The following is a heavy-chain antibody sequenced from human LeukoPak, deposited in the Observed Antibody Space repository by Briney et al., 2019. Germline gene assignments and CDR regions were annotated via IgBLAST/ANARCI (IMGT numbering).Heavy chain of an antibody. CDR3: AKGRYCSGGSCFLNYYYYYMDV. Sequence: GGSLRLSCAASGFTFSSYAMSWVRQAPGKGLEWVSAISGSGGSTYYADSVKGRFTISRDNSKNTLYLQMNSLRAEDTAVYYCAKGRYCSGGSCFLNYYYYYMDVWGKGTTVTVSS. CDR1: GFTFSSYA. V-gene: IGHV3-23*01. D-gene: IGHD2-15*01. CDR2: ISGSGGST. J-gene: IGHJ6*03.